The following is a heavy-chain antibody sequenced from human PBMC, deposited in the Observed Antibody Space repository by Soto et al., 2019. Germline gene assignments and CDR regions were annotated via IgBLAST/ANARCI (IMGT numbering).Heavy chain of an antibody. V-gene: IGHV3-33*01. CDR3: VRDLLGSGGHFDY. CDR1: GFIFSSFG. Sequence: GGSLRLSCAASGFIFSSFGMHWVRQAPGKGLEWVAHIWYDGRNTYYADSVKGRFTISRDNSRNTLYLQMNSLRAEDTAVYHCVRDLLGSGGHFDYWGQGTPVTVSS. J-gene: IGHJ4*02. D-gene: IGHD7-27*01. CDR2: IWYDGRNT.